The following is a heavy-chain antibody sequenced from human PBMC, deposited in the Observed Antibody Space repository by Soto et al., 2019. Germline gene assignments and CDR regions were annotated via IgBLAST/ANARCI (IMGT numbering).Heavy chain of an antibody. D-gene: IGHD2-21*01. CDR2: ISWNSGSI. CDR1: GFTFDDYA. CDR3: AKDSSNIPYYYMDV. V-gene: IGHV3-9*01. J-gene: IGHJ6*03. Sequence: GGSLRLSCAASGFTFDDYAMHWVRQAPGKGLKWVSGISWNSGSIGYADSVKGRFTISRDNAKNSLYLQMNSLRAEDTALYYCAKDSSNIPYYYMDVWGKGTTVTVSS.